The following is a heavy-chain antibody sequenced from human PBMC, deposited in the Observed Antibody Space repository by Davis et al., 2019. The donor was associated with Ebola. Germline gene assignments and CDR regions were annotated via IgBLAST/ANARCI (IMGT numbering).Heavy chain of an antibody. J-gene: IGHJ4*02. Sequence: SVKVSCKASGGTFSSYAISWVRQAPGQGLEWMGGIIPIFGTANYAQKFQGRVTITADKSTSTAYMELSSLRSEDTAVYYCAREPIFGVVIRIDYWGQGTLVTVSS. CDR1: GGTFSSYA. D-gene: IGHD3-3*01. CDR3: AREPIFGVVIRIDY. V-gene: IGHV1-69*06. CDR2: IIPIFGTA.